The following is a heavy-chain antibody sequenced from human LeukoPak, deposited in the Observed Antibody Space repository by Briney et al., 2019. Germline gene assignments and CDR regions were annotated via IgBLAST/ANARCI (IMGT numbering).Heavy chain of an antibody. J-gene: IGHJ4*02. CDR2: INHSGST. D-gene: IGHD5-18*01. CDR1: GVSFSSYE. V-gene: IGHV4-34*01. Sequence: LRLSCVVSGVSFSSYEMNWIRQPPGKGLEWIGEINHSGSTNYNPSLKSRVTISVDTSKNRFSLKLSSVTAADTPVYYCARRRAQLFDYRRQATLVTVSP. CDR3: ARRRAQLFDY.